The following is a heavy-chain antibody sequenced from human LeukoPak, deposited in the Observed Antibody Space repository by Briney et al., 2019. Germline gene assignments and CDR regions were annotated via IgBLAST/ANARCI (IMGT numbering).Heavy chain of an antibody. J-gene: IGHJ6*02. CDR3: ARGIVATIFSPPSYGMDV. CDR2: ISAYNGNT. CDR1: GYTFTSYG. Sequence: GASVKVSCKASGYTFTSYGISWVRQAPGQGLEWMGWISAYNGNTNYAQKLQGRVAMTTDTSTSTAYMELSSLRSEDTAVYYCARGIVATIFSPPSYGMDVWGQGTTVIVSS. D-gene: IGHD5-12*01. V-gene: IGHV1-18*01.